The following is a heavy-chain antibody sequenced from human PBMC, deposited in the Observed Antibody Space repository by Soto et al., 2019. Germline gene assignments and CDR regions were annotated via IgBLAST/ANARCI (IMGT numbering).Heavy chain of an antibody. CDR1: GFTFSDYY. Sequence: GGSLRLSCAASGFTFSDYYMSWIRQAPGKGLEWVSYISSSSSYTNYADSVKGRFTISRDNAKNSLYLQMNSLRAEDTAVYYCARDCNLTPGISYYDFWSGYFDFRPNGMDVWGQGTTVTVSS. CDR2: ISSSSSYT. D-gene: IGHD3-3*01. V-gene: IGHV3-11*06. CDR3: ARDCNLTPGISYYDFWSGYFDFRPNGMDV. J-gene: IGHJ6*02.